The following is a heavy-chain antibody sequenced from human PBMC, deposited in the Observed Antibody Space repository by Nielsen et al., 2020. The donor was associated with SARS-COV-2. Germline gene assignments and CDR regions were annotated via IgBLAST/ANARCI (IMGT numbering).Heavy chain of an antibody. Sequence: GGSLRLSCAASGFTFSSYAMHWVRQAPGKGLEWVAVISYDGSNKYYADSVKGRFTISRDNSKNTLYLQMNSLRAEDTAVYYCARVGRSSSGWYDYYYGMDVWGQETTVTVSS. J-gene: IGHJ6*02. D-gene: IGHD6-19*01. CDR2: ISYDGSNK. CDR1: GFTFSSYA. CDR3: ARVGRSSSGWYDYYYGMDV. V-gene: IGHV3-30*04.